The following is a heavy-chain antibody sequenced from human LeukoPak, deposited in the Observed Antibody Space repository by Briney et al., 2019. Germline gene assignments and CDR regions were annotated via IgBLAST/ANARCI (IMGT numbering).Heavy chain of an antibody. V-gene: IGHV3-23*01. J-gene: IGHJ6*02. CDR3: AKVLGFGEDYYGMDV. D-gene: IGHD3-10*01. Sequence: GGSLRLSCAASGFTFSSYAMSWVRQAPGKGLEWVSAISGSGGSAYYADSVKGRFTISRDNSKNTLYLRMNSLRAEDTAVYYCAKVLGFGEDYYGMDVWGQGTTVTVSS. CDR2: ISGSGGSA. CDR1: GFTFSSYA.